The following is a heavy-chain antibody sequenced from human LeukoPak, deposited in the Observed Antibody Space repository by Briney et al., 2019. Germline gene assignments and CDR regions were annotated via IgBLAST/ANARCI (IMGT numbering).Heavy chain of an antibody. J-gene: IGHJ6*02. Sequence: SETLSLTCSVSGDSISSYYWSWIRQPPGKGLEWIGYIYNSGRTDYDPALKSRVTISIDTSKNQFSLKLSSVTAADSALYYCAKLESPYYYAMDVWGQGTTVTVSS. V-gene: IGHV4-59*08. CDR1: GDSISSYY. CDR3: AKLESPYYYAMDV. CDR2: IYNSGRT. D-gene: IGHD3-3*01.